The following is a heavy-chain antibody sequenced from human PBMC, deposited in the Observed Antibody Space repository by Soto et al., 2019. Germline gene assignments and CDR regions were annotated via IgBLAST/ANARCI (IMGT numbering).Heavy chain of an antibody. V-gene: IGHV3-30*18. CDR1: GFTFSSYG. J-gene: IGHJ6*02. D-gene: IGHD3-22*01. Sequence: QVQLVESGGGVVQPGRSLRLSCAASGFTFSSYGMHWVRQAPGKGLEWVAVISYDGSNKYYADSVKGRFTISRDNSRNTLYLQRNNLRAEDTAVYYCAKDDSHAVGYGMDVWGQGTTVTVSS. CDR3: AKDDSHAVGYGMDV. CDR2: ISYDGSNK.